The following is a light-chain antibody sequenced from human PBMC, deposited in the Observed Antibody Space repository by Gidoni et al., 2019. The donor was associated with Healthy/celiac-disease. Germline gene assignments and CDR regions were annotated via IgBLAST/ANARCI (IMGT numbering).Light chain of an antibody. CDR2: AAP. CDR1: QGISSS. V-gene: IGKV1-9*01. J-gene: IGKJ1*01. CDR3: QQLNSYPWT. Sequence: DIQLTQSPSFLSASVGDRVTSTCRASQGISSSLAWYQQKPGQAPKLLIYAAPTLQSGVPSRFSGSGSGTEFTLTISSLQPEDFATYYCQQLNSYPWTFGQGTKVEIK.